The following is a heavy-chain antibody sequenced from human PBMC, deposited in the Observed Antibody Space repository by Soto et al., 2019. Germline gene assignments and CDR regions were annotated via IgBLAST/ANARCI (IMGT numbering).Heavy chain of an antibody. D-gene: IGHD6-13*01. J-gene: IGHJ4*02. CDR1: GFTFSSYW. CDR2: IKQDGSEK. V-gene: IGHV3-7*04. Sequence: GGSLRLSCAASGFTFSSYWMSWVRQAPGKGPEWVANIKQDGSEKYYVDSVRGRFTISRDNAKNSLYLQMNSLRAEDTAIYYCARRYTTSWSAWIWGQGTLVTVSS. CDR3: ARRYTTSWSAWI.